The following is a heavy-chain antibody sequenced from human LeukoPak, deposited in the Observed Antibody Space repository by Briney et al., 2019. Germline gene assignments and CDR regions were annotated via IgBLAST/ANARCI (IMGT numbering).Heavy chain of an antibody. CDR1: GFSFSDYT. CDR2: ISSTAKYM. D-gene: IGHD6-19*01. CDR3: VRDYSPWYTSEWYAGRFDS. J-gene: IGHJ4*02. Sequence: GGSLRPSCAASGFSFSDYTMNWVRQAPGKGLEWVSSISSTAKYMFYGDEVKGRFTISRDNAKNSLYLQMNGLRAEDTAVYYCVRDYSPWYTSEWYAGRFDSWGQGTLVIVSS. V-gene: IGHV3-21*01.